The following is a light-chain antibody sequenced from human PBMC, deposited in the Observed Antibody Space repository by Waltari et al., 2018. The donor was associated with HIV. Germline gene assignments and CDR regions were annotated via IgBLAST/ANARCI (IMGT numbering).Light chain of an antibody. V-gene: IGKV2-28*01. J-gene: IGKJ2*01. CDR3: MQALQTPT. CDR2: LGS. CDR1: QSLLHSNGYNY. Sequence: DIVMTQSPLSLPVTPGEPASISCTSRQSLLHSNGYNYLDWYLQKPGQSPQLLIYLGSNRASGVPDRFSGSGSGTDFTLKISRVEAEDVGVYYCMQALQTPTFGQGTKLEIK.